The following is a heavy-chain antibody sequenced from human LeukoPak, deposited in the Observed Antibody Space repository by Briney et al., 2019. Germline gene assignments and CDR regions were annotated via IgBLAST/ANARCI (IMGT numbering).Heavy chain of an antibody. D-gene: IGHD6-13*01. CDR3: ARDGRICSWYEPLRFDP. CDR1: GFTFSSYW. J-gene: IGHJ5*02. V-gene: IGHV3-7*01. Sequence: GGSLRLSCAASGFTFSSYWMSWVRQAPGKGLEWVANIKQDGSEKYYVDSVKGRFTISRNNAKDSLYLQMNSLRAEDTAVYYCARDGRICSWYEPLRFDPWGQGTLVTVSS. CDR2: IKQDGSEK.